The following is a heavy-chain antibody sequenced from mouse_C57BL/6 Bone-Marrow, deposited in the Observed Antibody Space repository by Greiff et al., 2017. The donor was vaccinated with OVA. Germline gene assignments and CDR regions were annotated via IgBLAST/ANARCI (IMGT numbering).Heavy chain of an antibody. Sequence: VKLMESGPGLVQPSQSLSITCTVSGFSLTSYGVHWVRQSPGKGLEWLGVIWSGGSTDYNAAFISRLSISKDNSKSQVFFKMNSLQADDTAIYYCASITTGYYFDYWGQGTTLTVSS. D-gene: IGHD1-1*01. CDR3: ASITTGYYFDY. CDR1: GFSLTSYG. CDR2: IWSGGST. J-gene: IGHJ2*01. V-gene: IGHV2-2*01.